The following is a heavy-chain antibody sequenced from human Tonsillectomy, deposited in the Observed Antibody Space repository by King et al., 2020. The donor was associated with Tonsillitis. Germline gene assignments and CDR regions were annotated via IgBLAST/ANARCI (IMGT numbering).Heavy chain of an antibody. Sequence: QLVQSGGGLVQPGRSLRLSCAASGFTFHDYAMHWVRQAPGKGLEWVSGISWNSGSIGYADSVKGRFTLSRENAKNSLYLKMNSLRAEDTALYYCAKTTRGQVANPGNRWLQSTLFDYWGQGTLVTVSS. V-gene: IGHV3-9*01. CDR2: ISWNSGSI. D-gene: IGHD5-24*01. J-gene: IGHJ4*02. CDR3: AKTTRGQVANPGNRWLQSTLFDY. CDR1: GFTFHDYA.